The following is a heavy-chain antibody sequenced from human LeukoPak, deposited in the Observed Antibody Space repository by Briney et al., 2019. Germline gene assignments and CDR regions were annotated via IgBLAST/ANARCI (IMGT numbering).Heavy chain of an antibody. V-gene: IGHV3-74*01. Sequence: GGSLCCSGAASGFTFSNDWMHWVRQAPGKGLVWVSRINTDGSTTTYADSVKGRFTISRDNAKNTLYLQMNSLRVEDTAVYYCARGRGGKYHYWGQGTLVTVSS. J-gene: IGHJ4*02. CDR3: ARGRGGKYHY. CDR2: INTDGSTT. D-gene: IGHD1-26*01. CDR1: GFTFSNDW.